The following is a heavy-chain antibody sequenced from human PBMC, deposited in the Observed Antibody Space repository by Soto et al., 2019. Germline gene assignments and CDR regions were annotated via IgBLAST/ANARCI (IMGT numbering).Heavy chain of an antibody. CDR3: ANPRESSSWQDAFDI. CDR2: ISGSGGST. D-gene: IGHD6-13*01. V-gene: IGHV3-23*01. J-gene: IGHJ3*02. CDR1: GFTFSSYA. Sequence: GESLKISCAASGFTFSSYAMSWVRQAPGKGLEWVSAISGSGGSTYYADSVKGRFTISRDNSKNTLYLQMNSLRAEDTAVYYCANPRESSSWQDAFDIWGQGTMVTVSS.